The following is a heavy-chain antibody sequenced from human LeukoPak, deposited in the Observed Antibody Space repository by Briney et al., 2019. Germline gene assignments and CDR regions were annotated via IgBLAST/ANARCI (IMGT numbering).Heavy chain of an antibody. D-gene: IGHD5-12*01. CDR3: ERLKWRLDYYFAY. V-gene: IGHV4-4*09. CDR2: ILSSGST. CDR1: GFSISSDS. J-gene: IGHJ4*02. Sequence: PSETLSLTCTVSGFSISSDSWSWIRQPPGKGLEWIGNILSSGSTNYNPSLKSRVTISVDTSNRQFSLKLTSVTAADTAVYYCERLKWRLDYYFAYWGQGTLVTVSS.